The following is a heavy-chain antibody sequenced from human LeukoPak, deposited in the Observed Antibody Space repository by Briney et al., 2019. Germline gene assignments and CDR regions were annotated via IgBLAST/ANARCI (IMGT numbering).Heavy chain of an antibody. J-gene: IGHJ4*02. D-gene: IGHD2-15*01. CDR2: IYYSGST. CDR3: ARGYCSGGSCYLLGY. CDR1: GGSISSGGYY. Sequence: SQTLSLTCTVSGGSISSGGYYWSWIRQHPGKGLEWIGYIYYSGSTYYNPSLKSRVTISVDTSKNQFSLKLSSVTAADTAVYYCARGYCSGGSCYLLGYWGQGTLVTVSS. V-gene: IGHV4-31*03.